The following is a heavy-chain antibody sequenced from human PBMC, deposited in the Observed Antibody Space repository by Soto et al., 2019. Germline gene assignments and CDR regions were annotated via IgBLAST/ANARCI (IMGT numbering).Heavy chain of an antibody. Sequence: GGSLRLSCAASGFTFSSYAMHWVRQAPGKGLEWVAVISYGGSNKYYADSVKGRFTISRDNSKNTLYLQMNSLRAEDTAVYYCAREADYYDSSGYPPRGPYWGQGTLVTV. CDR2: ISYGGSNK. D-gene: IGHD3-22*01. J-gene: IGHJ4*02. CDR3: AREADYYDSSGYPPRGPY. V-gene: IGHV3-30-3*01. CDR1: GFTFSSYA.